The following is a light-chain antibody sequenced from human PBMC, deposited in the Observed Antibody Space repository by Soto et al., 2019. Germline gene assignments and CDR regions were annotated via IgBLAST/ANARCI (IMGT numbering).Light chain of an antibody. CDR1: QSISSY. J-gene: IGKJ1*01. Sequence: DIQMTQSPSSLSASVGDRVTITCRASQSISSYLNWYQQKPGKAPKLLIYAASTLQSGVPSRFGGSGSGTDFSLTISSLQPEDSAIYYCQQSYSMPWTFGQGTKVEIK. CDR3: QQSYSMPWT. V-gene: IGKV1-39*01. CDR2: AAS.